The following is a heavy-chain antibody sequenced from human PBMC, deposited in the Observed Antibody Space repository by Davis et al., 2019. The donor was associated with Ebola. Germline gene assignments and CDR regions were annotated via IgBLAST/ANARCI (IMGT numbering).Heavy chain of an antibody. CDR1: GGSFSGYY. J-gene: IGHJ5*02. CDR3: ASTYSSGWYVFWFDP. CDR2: IFDSGST. D-gene: IGHD6-19*01. V-gene: IGHV4-34*12. Sequence: SETLSFTCAVYGGSFSGYYWSWIRQSPGKGLEWIGEIFDSGSTNYNPSLKSRVTLSVDRSKNQFSLKLSSVTAADTAVYYCASTYSSGWYVFWFDPWGQGTLVTVSS.